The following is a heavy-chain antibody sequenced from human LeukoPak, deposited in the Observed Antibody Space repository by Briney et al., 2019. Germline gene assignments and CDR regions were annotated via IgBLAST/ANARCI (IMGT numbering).Heavy chain of an antibody. V-gene: IGHV3-64*01. D-gene: IGHD6-13*01. CDR1: GFTFSSYW. CDR3: ARAGYSSTWYSIRLDY. J-gene: IGHJ4*02. CDR2: ISSNGGNT. Sequence: GGSLRLSCAASGFTFSSYWMHWVRQAPGKGLEYVSAISSNGGNTYYANSVKGRFTISRDNSKNTLYLQMGSLRSEDMAVYYCARAGYSSTWYSIRLDYWGQGTLVTVSS.